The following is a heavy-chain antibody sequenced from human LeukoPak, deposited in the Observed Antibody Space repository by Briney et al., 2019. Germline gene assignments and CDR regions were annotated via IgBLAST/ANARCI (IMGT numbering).Heavy chain of an antibody. D-gene: IGHD6-19*01. J-gene: IGHJ6*02. CDR1: GFTFRSYG. V-gene: IGHV3-30*18. Sequence: PGRSLRLSCAASGFTFRSYGMYWVRQAPGKGREWVAVISSDGSNKYYADSGKRRFTISRDNSKNTLSLQMNSLRAEDTDVYYCAKDQIPMAGNNYYRMDVWGQGTTVSVSS. CDR3: AKDQIPMAGNNYYRMDV. CDR2: ISSDGSNK.